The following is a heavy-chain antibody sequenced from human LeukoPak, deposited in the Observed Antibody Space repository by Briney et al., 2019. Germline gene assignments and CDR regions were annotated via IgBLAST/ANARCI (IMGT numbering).Heavy chain of an antibody. D-gene: IGHD3-9*01. J-gene: IGHJ4*02. CDR1: GVTFSTYW. V-gene: IGHV3-74*01. CDR2: IDLDGSTT. Sequence: GGSLRLSCAASGVTFSTYWMHWVRQAPGKGLVWVSRIDLDGSTTNYADSVKGRFTISRDNAKNTLYLQMNSLRAEDTAVYYCARGNSPHFDWLLRRKYYFDYWGRGTLVTVSS. CDR3: ARGNSPHFDWLLRRKYYFDY.